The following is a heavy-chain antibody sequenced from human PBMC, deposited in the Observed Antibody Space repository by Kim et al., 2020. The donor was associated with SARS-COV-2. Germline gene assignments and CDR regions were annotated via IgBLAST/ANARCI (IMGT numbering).Heavy chain of an antibody. Sequence: SETLSLTCTVSGASSRNADYYWSWIRQSPGKGLEWIGYIYYNGDTYYNPSLKSRVTISVDTSKHQFSLNLNSVTAADTAVYFCARDGGIGARVFLGDWGQGALVIVSS. D-gene: IGHD6-6*01. CDR2: IYYNGDT. J-gene: IGHJ4*02. CDR3: ARDGGIGARVFLGD. V-gene: IGHV4-30-4*08. CDR1: GASSRNADYY.